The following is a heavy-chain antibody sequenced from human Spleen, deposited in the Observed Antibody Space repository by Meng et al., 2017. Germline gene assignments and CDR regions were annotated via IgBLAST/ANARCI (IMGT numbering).Heavy chain of an antibody. CDR2: IYDTGIT. V-gene: IGHV4-34*01. CDR3: GRRAYGIPFDP. Sequence: QVQLQQWGAGLLKPSETLSLTCAVSGGSFSGYYWSWIRQPPGKGLEWIGSIYDTGITFYNPSLKSRVTMSIDTSKNQFSLKLTSVTAADTAVYYCGRRAYGIPFDPWSQGTLVTVSS. J-gene: IGHJ5*02. D-gene: IGHD3-10*01. CDR1: GGSFSGYY.